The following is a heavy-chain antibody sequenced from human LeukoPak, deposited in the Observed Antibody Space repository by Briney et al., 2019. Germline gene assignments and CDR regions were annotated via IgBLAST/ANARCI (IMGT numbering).Heavy chain of an antibody. V-gene: IGHV3-48*02. CDR2: ISSSSSTI. J-gene: IGHJ4*02. D-gene: IGHD5-18*01. Sequence: GGSLRLSCAASGFTFSSYSMNWVRQAPGKGLEWVSYISSSSSTIYYADSVKGRFTISRDNAKNSLYLLMNSLRDEDTAVYYCARGGIQLWLRLDYWGQGTLVTVSS. CDR1: GFTFSSYS. CDR3: ARGGIQLWLRLDY.